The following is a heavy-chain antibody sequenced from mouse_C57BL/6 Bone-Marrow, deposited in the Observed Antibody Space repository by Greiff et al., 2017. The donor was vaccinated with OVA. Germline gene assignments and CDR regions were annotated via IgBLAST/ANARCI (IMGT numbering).Heavy chain of an antibody. Sequence: QVQLQQSGAELVRPGTSVKMSCKASGYTFTNYWIGWAQQRPGHGLEWIGDIYPGGGYTNYNEKFKGKAKLTADKSSSTAYMQFSSLTSEDSAIYYRARRGITTVEATYVDYWGQGTTLTVSS. V-gene: IGHV1-63*01. CDR2: IYPGGGYT. CDR1: GYTFTNYW. CDR3: ARRGITTVEATYVDY. D-gene: IGHD1-1*01. J-gene: IGHJ2*01.